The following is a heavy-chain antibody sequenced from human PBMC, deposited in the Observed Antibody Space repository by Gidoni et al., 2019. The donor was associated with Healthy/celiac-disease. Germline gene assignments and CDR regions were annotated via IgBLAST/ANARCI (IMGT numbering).Heavy chain of an antibody. J-gene: IGHJ4*02. CDR3: ARASSGWYVWDY. CDR1: GFTFCSYS. V-gene: IGHV3-48*02. D-gene: IGHD6-19*01. Sequence: EVQLVESGGGLVQPGGSRRLSGAASGFTFCSYSMNWVGQAPGKGLGWFSSFSSSSSTIYYADSVKGRFTISRDNAKNSLYLQMNSLRDEDTAVYYCARASSGWYVWDYWGQGTLVTVSS. CDR2: FSSSSSTI.